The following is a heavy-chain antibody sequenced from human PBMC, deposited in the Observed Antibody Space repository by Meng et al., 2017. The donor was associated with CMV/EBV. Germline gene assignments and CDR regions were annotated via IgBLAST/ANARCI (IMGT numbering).Heavy chain of an antibody. D-gene: IGHD6-6*01. J-gene: IGHJ5*02. CDR3: ARSIAARPYRYNWFDP. CDR1: GGSLSSSSYY. V-gene: IGHV4-39*07. CDR2: IYYSGTT. Sequence: QRRESGPGRAKPTETRSPTCAVSGGSLSSSSYYSSWCRQPPGKRREWIGSIYYSGTTYHNPSLKCRVPISVDTSKNQFSLKLSSVTAADTAVYYCARSIAARPYRYNWFDPWGQGTLVTVSS.